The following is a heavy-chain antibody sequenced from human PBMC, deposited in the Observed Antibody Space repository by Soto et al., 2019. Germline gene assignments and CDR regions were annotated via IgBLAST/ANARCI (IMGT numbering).Heavy chain of an antibody. Sequence: GGSLRLSCLASGFSFSDYSMNCVRQAPGKGLEWVSFIVLSGTTTYYRDSVKGRFTIFKDKSMNTVYLQMNSLTVEDAAVYYCTKDRVPHGIYSFGYCGQGALVTVSS. CDR3: TKDRVPHGIYSFGY. CDR1: GFSFSDYS. CDR2: IVLSGTTT. V-gene: IGHV3-23*01. D-gene: IGHD2-15*01. J-gene: IGHJ4*02.